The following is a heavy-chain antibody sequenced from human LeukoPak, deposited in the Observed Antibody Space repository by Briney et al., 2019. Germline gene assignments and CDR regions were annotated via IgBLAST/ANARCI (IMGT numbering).Heavy chain of an antibody. D-gene: IGHD3-22*01. CDR3: ASPYYDSSGYSFDY. CDR2: INHSGST. J-gene: IGHJ4*02. CDR1: GGSFSGCY. Sequence: PSETLSLTCAVYGGSFSGCYWSWIRQPPGKGLEWIGEINHSGSTNYNPSLKSRVTISVDTSKNQFSLKLSSVTAADTAVYYCASPYYDSSGYSFDYWGQGTLVTVSS. V-gene: IGHV4-34*01.